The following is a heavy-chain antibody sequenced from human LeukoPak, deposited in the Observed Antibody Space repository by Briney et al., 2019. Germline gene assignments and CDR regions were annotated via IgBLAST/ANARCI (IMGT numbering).Heavy chain of an antibody. D-gene: IGHD1-26*01. Sequence: ASVKVSCKASGYTFTSYGISWVRQAPGQGLERMGWISAYNGNTNYAQKLQGRVTMTTDTSTSTAYMELRSLRSDDTAVYYCARDLTETTAVGATPLFDYWGQGTLVTVSS. CDR2: ISAYNGNT. CDR3: ARDLTETTAVGATPLFDY. J-gene: IGHJ4*02. CDR1: GYTFTSYG. V-gene: IGHV1-18*01.